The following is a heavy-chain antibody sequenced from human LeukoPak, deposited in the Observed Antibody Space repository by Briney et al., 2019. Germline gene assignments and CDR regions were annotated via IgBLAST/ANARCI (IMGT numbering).Heavy chain of an antibody. CDR2: IYYSGGT. D-gene: IGHD6-13*01. Sequence: SETLSLTCTVSGGSISSGDYYWSWIRQPPGKGLEWIGYIYYSGGTYYNPSLKSRVTISVDKSKNQFFLNLYSVTAADTAVYYCASALPFQLVHWGQGTLVTVSS. CDR3: ASALPFQLVH. V-gene: IGHV4-30-4*01. CDR1: GGSISSGDYY. J-gene: IGHJ4*02.